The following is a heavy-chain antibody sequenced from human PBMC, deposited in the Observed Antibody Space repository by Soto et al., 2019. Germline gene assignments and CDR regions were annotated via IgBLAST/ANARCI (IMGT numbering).Heavy chain of an antibody. D-gene: IGHD3-22*01. CDR3: ARERNYYDSSGYYLPYYFDY. V-gene: IGHV3-30-3*01. CDR2: ISYDGSNK. Sequence: PGGSLRLSCAASGFPFSSYAMHWVRQAPGKGLEWVAVISYDGSNKYYADSVKGRFTISRDNAKNTLYLQMNSLRAEDTAVYYCARERNYYDSSGYYLPYYFDYWGLGTLVTVSS. J-gene: IGHJ4*02. CDR1: GFPFSSYA.